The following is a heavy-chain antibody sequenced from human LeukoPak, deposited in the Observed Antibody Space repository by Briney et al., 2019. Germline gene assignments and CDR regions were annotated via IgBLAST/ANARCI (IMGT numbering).Heavy chain of an antibody. CDR1: GGSISSYY. Sequence: PSETLSLTCTVSGGSISSYYWSWLRQPAGKGLEWIARIYTSGSTNYNPSLKSRVTMSVDTSKNQFSLKLSSVTAADTAVYYCARMGSSRSDKWYYYMDVWGKGTTVTVSS. CDR3: ARMGSSRSDKWYYYMDV. J-gene: IGHJ6*03. CDR2: IYTSGST. V-gene: IGHV4-4*07. D-gene: IGHD6-13*01.